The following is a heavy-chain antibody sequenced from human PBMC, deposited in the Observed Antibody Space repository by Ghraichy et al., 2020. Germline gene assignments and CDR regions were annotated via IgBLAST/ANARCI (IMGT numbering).Heavy chain of an antibody. CDR2: ISINGDRS. D-gene: IGHD2-2*01. CDR1: GFTFSSYA. CDR3: VKDCSSTNCYGEFFEH. J-gene: IGHJ1*01. Sequence: GSLRLSCSASGFTFSSYAMHWVRQAPGKGLEYVSAISINGDRSYYADSVKGRFTISRDNSKNTLYLQMSSLRAEDTAVYYCVKDCSSTNCYGEFFEHWGQGTLVTVSS. V-gene: IGHV3-64D*06.